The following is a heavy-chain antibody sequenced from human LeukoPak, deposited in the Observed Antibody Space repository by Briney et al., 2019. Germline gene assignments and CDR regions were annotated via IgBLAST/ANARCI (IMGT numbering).Heavy chain of an antibody. CDR1: GGPISCYY. V-gene: IGHV4-4*07. J-gene: IGHJ3*02. D-gene: IGHD1-14*01. CDR2: IYTSGST. CDR3: AGPDDAFDI. Sequence: SETLSHTCTVSGGPISCYYGSWLPQPTGKGLEWIGRIYTSGSTNYNPSLKSRVTMSVDTSKTQFSLKLSSVTAAEKDVYYCAGPDDAFDIWGQGTMVTVSS.